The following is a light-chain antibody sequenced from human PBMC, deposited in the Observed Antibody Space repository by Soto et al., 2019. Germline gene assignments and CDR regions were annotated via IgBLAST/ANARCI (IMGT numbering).Light chain of an antibody. CDR2: DAS. CDR1: QGISSA. V-gene: IGKV1-13*02. CDR3: QQFNSYPIT. J-gene: IGKJ5*01. Sequence: AIQLTQSPSSLSASVGDRVTITCRASQGISSALAWYQQKPGKAPKLLIYDASSLESGIPSRFSGSGSGTDFTLTISSLQPEDFATYYCQQFNSYPITFGQGTRLEIK.